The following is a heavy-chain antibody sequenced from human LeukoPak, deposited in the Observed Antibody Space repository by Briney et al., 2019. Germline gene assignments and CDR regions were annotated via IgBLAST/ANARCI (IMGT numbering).Heavy chain of an antibody. CDR1: GFTFSNYW. Sequence: PGGSLRLSCAASGFTFSNYWMNRVRQAPGKGLQWVANINRDGREEYYVDSVKGRFTISRDNAKNSLSLQMSSLRAEDTAVYYCVGRRTSAAGNFWGQGTLVTVSS. D-gene: IGHD6-13*01. CDR2: INRDGREE. V-gene: IGHV3-7*01. J-gene: IGHJ4*02. CDR3: VGRRTSAAGNF.